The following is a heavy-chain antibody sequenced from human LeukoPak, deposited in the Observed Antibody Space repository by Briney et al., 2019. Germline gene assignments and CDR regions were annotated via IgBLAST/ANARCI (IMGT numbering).Heavy chain of an antibody. CDR3: AACYRGGGDGYCTNVFDY. Sequence: AAVKVAFKPSGFTFTSSAMHGVRQARGQRLEWVGWIVVGSSSTNYAQKVQERVSITRDMSTSTAYIKLSIQRYKDTAVYYCAACYRGGGDGYCTNVFDYWGQGTLVTVSS. CDR1: GFTFTSSA. J-gene: IGHJ4*02. CDR2: IVVGSSST. D-gene: IGHD2-21*02. V-gene: IGHV1-58*02.